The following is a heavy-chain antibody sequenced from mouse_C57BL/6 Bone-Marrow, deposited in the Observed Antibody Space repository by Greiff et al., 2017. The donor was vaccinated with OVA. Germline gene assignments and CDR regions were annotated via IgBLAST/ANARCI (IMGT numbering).Heavy chain of an antibody. Sequence: EVKVVESGGDLVKPGGSLKLSCAASGFTFSSYGMSWVRQTPDKRLEWVATISSGGSYNYYPDSVKGRFTISRDNAKNTLYLQMSSLKSEDTAMYYCARHPVITTVVAVDYWGQGTTLTVSS. D-gene: IGHD1-1*01. CDR2: ISSGGSYN. V-gene: IGHV5-6*01. CDR3: ARHPVITTVVAVDY. J-gene: IGHJ2*01. CDR1: GFTFSSYG.